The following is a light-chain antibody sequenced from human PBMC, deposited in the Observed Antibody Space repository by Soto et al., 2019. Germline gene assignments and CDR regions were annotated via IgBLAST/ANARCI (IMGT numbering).Light chain of an antibody. V-gene: IGLV2-14*01. J-gene: IGLJ1*01. CDR2: EVS. Sequence: QAVVTQPASVSGSPGQSITISCTGTSSDVGGYDHVSWYQQHPGKAPKLMIYEVSNRPSGVSNRFSGSKSGKTASLTISGLQAEDEADYYCSSYTSGSTYVFGTGTKLTVL. CDR1: SSDVGGYDH. CDR3: SSYTSGSTYV.